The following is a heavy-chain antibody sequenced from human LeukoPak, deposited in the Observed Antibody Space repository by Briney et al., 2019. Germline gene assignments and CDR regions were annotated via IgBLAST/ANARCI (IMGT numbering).Heavy chain of an antibody. CDR3: AKDRQTYSSGWYYFFQH. CDR1: GFTFSSYA. J-gene: IGHJ1*01. V-gene: IGHV3-23*01. Sequence: GGSLRLSCAASGFTFSSYAMSWVRQAPGKGLEWVSAISGSGGSTYYADSVKGRFTTSRDNSKNTLYLQMNSLRAEDTAVYYCAKDRQTYSSGWYYFFQHWGQGTLVTVSS. CDR2: ISGSGGST. D-gene: IGHD6-19*01.